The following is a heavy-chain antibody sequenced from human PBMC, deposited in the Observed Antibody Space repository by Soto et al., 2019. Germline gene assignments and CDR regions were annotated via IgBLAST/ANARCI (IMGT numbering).Heavy chain of an antibody. Sequence: GESLKISCKGSGYSFTSYWIGWVRQMPGKGLEWMGIIYPGDSDTRYSPSFQGQVTISADKSISTAYLQWSSLKASDTAMYYCARQQRSKAGDSIYYFDYWGQGTLVTVSS. CDR2: IYPGDSDT. D-gene: IGHD7-27*01. J-gene: IGHJ4*02. CDR3: ARQQRSKAGDSIYYFDY. V-gene: IGHV5-51*01. CDR1: GYSFTSYW.